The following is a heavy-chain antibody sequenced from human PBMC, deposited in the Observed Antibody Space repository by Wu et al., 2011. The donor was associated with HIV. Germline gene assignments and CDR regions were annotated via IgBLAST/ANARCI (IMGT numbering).Heavy chain of an antibody. CDR2: ISTYNGNT. J-gene: IGHJ5*02. V-gene: IGHV1-18*01. CDR3: ARGGNYYESSGYFWENWFDP. CDR1: GYTFTSYG. D-gene: IGHD3-22*01. Sequence: QVQLVQSGAEVKKPGASVKVSCKASGYTFTSYGISWVRQAPGQGLERMGWISTYNGNTNYAQKLQGRGTMTTDTSTSTAYMELRSLRSDDTAVYYCARGGNYYESSGYFWENWFDPWGQGTLVTVSS.